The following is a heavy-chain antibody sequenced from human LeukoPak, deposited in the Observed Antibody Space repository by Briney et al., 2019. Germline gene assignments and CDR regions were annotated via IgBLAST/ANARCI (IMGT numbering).Heavy chain of an antibody. CDR1: GFTFDDYA. D-gene: IGHD3-16*01. CDR3: ARGGSGATRDDTFDI. Sequence: GGSLRLSCAASGFTFDDYAMHWVRQAPGKGLEWVSGISWNSGSIGYADSVKGRFTISRDNAKNSLYLQMNSLRAEDTAAYYCARGGSGATRDDTFDIWGQGTMVTVSS. J-gene: IGHJ3*02. V-gene: IGHV3-9*01. CDR2: ISWNSGSI.